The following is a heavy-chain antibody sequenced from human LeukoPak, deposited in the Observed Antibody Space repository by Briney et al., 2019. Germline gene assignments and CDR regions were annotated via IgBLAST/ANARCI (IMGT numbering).Heavy chain of an antibody. CDR3: ARTGSSSYWFDP. CDR2: ISSSSSYI. Sequence: GGSLRLSCAASGFTFSSYSMSWVRQAPGKGLEWVSSISSSSSYIYYADSVKGRFTISRDNAKNSLYLQMNSLRAEDTAVYYCARTGSSSYWFDPWGQGTLVTVSS. D-gene: IGHD6-6*01. V-gene: IGHV3-21*01. CDR1: GFTFSSYS. J-gene: IGHJ5*02.